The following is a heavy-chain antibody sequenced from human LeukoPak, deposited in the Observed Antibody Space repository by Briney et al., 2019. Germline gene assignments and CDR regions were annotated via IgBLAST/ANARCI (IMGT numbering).Heavy chain of an antibody. Sequence: ASVKVSCKASGYTFTDYYMHWVRQAPGQGLEWMGWINPNSGGTNYAQNFQDRVTMTRDTSISTAYMEVSRLRSDDTAVYYCARVSDSSGYDFSWFDPWGQGTLVTVSS. CDR3: ARVSDSSGYDFSWFDP. D-gene: IGHD3-22*01. J-gene: IGHJ5*02. V-gene: IGHV1-2*02. CDR1: GYTFTDYY. CDR2: INPNSGGT.